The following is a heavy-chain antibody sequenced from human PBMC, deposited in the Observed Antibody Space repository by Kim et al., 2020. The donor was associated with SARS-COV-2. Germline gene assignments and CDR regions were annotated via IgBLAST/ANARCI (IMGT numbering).Heavy chain of an antibody. CDR2: IYYSGST. CDR3: ARDLPDGDLGWYFDL. V-gene: IGHV4-59*13. CDR1: GGSISSYY. J-gene: IGHJ2*01. D-gene: IGHD4-17*01. Sequence: SETLSLTCTVSGGSISSYYWSWIRQPPGKGLEWIGYIYYSGSTNYNPSLKSRVTISVDTSKNQFSLKLSSVTAADTAVYYCARDLPDGDLGWYFDLWGRGTLVTVSS.